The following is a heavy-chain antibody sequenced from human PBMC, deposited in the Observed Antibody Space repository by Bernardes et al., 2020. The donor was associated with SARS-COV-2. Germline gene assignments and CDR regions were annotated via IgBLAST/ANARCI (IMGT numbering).Heavy chain of an antibody. Sequence: GGSLRLSRAASGFTFSSYGMHWVRQAPGKGLEWVACIWYDGSNKYYADSVKGRFTISRDNSKNTLYLQMNSLRAEDTAVYYCARDLRKGFTIFGVVTPYYWRKGTLVTVSS. V-gene: IGHV3-30*02. CDR2: IWYDGSNK. J-gene: IGHJ4*02. CDR1: GFTFSSYG. CDR3: ARDLRKGFTIFGVVTPYY. D-gene: IGHD3-3*01.